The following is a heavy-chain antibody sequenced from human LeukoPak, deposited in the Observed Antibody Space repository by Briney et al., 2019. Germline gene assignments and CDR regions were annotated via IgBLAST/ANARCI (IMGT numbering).Heavy chain of an antibody. CDR3: ARGGYSGYDYFYFDY. Sequence: GGSLRLSCAASGFTFSSYWMSWVRQAPGKGLEWVANIKQDGSEKYYVDSVKGRFTIPRDNAKNSLYLQMNSLRAEDTAVYYCARGGYSGYDYFYFDYWGQGTLVTVSS. CDR1: GFTFSSYW. J-gene: IGHJ4*02. CDR2: IKQDGSEK. V-gene: IGHV3-7*01. D-gene: IGHD5-12*01.